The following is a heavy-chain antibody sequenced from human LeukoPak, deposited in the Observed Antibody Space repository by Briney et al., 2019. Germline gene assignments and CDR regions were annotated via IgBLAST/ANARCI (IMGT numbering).Heavy chain of an antibody. D-gene: IGHD7-27*01. CDR2: INEDGYEK. V-gene: IGHV3-7*03. J-gene: IGHJ5*02. CDR3: AKDPGDKDIDRWFDP. CDR1: GFPLTTYW. Sequence: GGSLRLSCAATGFPLTTYWMSWVRQAPGKGLEWVANINEDGYEKYYVGSVKGRFTISGDNAKNSLYLHMSGLRVEDTAVYYCAKDPGDKDIDRWFDPWGQGTLVTVSS.